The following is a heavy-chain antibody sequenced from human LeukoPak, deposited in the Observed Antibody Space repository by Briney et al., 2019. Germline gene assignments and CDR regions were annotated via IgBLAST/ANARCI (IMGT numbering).Heavy chain of an antibody. CDR2: IHHSGST. CDR1: GGSIVNGGYY. Sequence: SETLSLTCTVSGGSIVNGGYYWDWVRQPPGKGLEWIGNIHHSGSTAYNPSFQSRVTMSVDTSNNQFSLKLTSLTAADAAVYFCAGHGGGYQKLDSWGQGTLVTVSS. V-gene: IGHV4-39*01. CDR3: AGHGGGYQKLDS. D-gene: IGHD5-12*01. J-gene: IGHJ4*02.